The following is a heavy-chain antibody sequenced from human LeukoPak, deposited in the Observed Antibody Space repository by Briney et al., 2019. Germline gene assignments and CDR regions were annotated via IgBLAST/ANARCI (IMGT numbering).Heavy chain of an antibody. J-gene: IGHJ4*02. D-gene: IGHD5-12*01. CDR2: IKNDGSDK. V-gene: IGHV3-7*01. Sequence: GSLRLSCEASGFSFSAAWMTWVRQAPGKGLEWVATIKNDGSDKYYVDSVKGRFTLSRDNAKNSVYLQMNSLRVEDTAVYYCVNLGYSDGGQGTLVTVSS. CDR1: GFSFSAAW. CDR3: VNLGYSD.